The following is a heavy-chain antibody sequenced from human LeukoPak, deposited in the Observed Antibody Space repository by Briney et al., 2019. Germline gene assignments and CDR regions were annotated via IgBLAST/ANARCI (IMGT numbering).Heavy chain of an antibody. J-gene: IGHJ5*02. V-gene: IGHV3-48*03. CDR1: GFTFSSYE. Sequence: GGSLRLSCAASGFTFSSYEMNWVRQAPGKGLEWVSYISISGSTIYYADSVKGRFTISRDNAKNSLYLQMNSLRAEDTAVYYCARDRGNYVIPNWFDPWGQGTLVTVSS. CDR2: ISISGSTI. CDR3: ARDRGNYVIPNWFDP. D-gene: IGHD4-11*01.